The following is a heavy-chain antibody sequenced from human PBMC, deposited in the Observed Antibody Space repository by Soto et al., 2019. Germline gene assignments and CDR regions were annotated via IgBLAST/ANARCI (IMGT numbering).Heavy chain of an antibody. CDR3: ARGYYDFWSGYLGDYYYGMDV. J-gene: IGHJ6*02. CDR2: ISAYNGNT. V-gene: IGHV1-18*01. CDR1: GYTFTSYG. Sequence: GASVKVSCKASGYTFTSYGISWVRQAPGQGLEWMGWISAYNGNTNYAQKLQGRVTMTTDTSTSTAYMELRSLRSDDTAVYYCARGYYDFWSGYLGDYYYGMDVWGQGTTVTVSS. D-gene: IGHD3-3*01.